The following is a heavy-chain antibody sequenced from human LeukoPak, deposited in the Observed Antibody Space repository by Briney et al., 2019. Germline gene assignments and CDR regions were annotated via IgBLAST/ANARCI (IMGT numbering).Heavy chain of an antibody. J-gene: IGHJ3*02. CDR2: IKQDGSEK. D-gene: IGHD3-10*01. V-gene: IGHV3-7*01. CDR1: GFTFSSYW. CDR3: ARAFTMVRGVRVGGAFDI. Sequence: PGGSLRLPCATSGFTFSSYWMSWVRQAPGKGLEWVANIKQDGSEKYYVDSVKGRFTISRDNAKNSLYLQMNSLRAEDTAVYYCARAFTMVRGVRVGGAFDIWGQGTMVTVSS.